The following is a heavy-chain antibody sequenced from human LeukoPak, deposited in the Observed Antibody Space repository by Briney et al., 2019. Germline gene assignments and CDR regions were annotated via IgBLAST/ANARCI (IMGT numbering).Heavy chain of an antibody. CDR3: ARGPRSMVRSSLTHFDY. J-gene: IGHJ4*02. V-gene: IGHV4-34*01. Sequence: PSETLSLTCAVYGGSFSGYYWSWIRQPPGKGLEWIGEINHSGSTNYNPSLKSRVTISVDTSKNQFSLKLGSVTAADTAVYYCARGPRSMVRSSLTHFDYWGQGTLVTVSS. CDR2: INHSGST. CDR1: GGSFSGYY. D-gene: IGHD3-10*01.